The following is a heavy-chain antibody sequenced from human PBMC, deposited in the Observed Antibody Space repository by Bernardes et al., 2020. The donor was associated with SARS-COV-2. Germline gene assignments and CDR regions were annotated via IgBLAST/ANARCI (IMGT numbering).Heavy chain of an antibody. V-gene: IGHV4-4*07. CDR3: ARERTIFGVVIIYFDY. J-gene: IGHJ4*02. D-gene: IGHD3-3*01. Sequence: SEQLPLRCTYSGGCISSYYWSWIQQPAGKGLEWIGRIYTSGRTNYNPSLKSRVTMSVDTSKNQFSLKLSTVTAADTAVYYCARERTIFGVVIIYFDYWGQGTLVTVSS. CDR1: GGCISSYY. CDR2: IYTSGRT.